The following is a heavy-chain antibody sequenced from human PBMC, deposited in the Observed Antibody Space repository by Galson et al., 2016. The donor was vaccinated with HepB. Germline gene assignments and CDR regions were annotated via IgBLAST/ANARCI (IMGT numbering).Heavy chain of an antibody. Sequence: SLRLSCAASGFTFSSYGIHWVRQAPGKGLEWVAVISSDRSKKSYADSVKGRFTISRDNSDETLFLQMHSLKTEDTATYYCSTWGFTLGIDHWGRGIQVTVSS. CDR2: ISSDRSKK. J-gene: IGHJ4*02. D-gene: IGHD3-16*01. V-gene: IGHV3-30*03. CDR3: STWGFTLGIDH. CDR1: GFTFSSYG.